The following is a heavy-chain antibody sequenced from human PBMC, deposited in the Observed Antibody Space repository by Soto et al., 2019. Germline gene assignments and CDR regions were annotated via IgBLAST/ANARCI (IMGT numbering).Heavy chain of an antibody. V-gene: IGHV4-31*03. CDR1: GCSISSGGYY. Sequence: SETLSLTCTFSGCSISSGGYYWSWIRQHPGKGLEWIGYIYYSGSTYYNPSLKSRVTISVDTSKNQFSLKLSSVTAADTAVYYCARVLASNWFDPWGQGTLVTVSS. J-gene: IGHJ5*02. CDR3: ARVLASNWFDP. CDR2: IYYSGST. D-gene: IGHD2-15*01.